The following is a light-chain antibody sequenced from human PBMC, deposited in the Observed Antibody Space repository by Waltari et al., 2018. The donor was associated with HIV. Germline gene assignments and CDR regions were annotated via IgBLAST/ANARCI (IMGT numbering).Light chain of an antibody. CDR2: EDN. CDR3: QSYDSSNQGV. V-gene: IGLV6-57*01. J-gene: IGLJ3*02. Sequence: NFMLTQPHSVSESPGKTVTISCTRPSGSIARHYVQWYQQRPGSSPTTVIYEDNQRPSGVPDRFSGSIDSSSNSASLTISGLKTEDEADYYCQSYDSSNQGVFGGGTKLTVL. CDR1: SGSIARHY.